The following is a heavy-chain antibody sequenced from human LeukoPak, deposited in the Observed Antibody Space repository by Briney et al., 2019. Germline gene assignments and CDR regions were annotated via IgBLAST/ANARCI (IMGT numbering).Heavy chain of an antibody. V-gene: IGHV1-69-2*01. Sequence: ASVKISYKVSGYTFTDYYMHWVQQAPGKGLEWMGLVDPEDGETIYAEKFQGRVTITADTSTDTAYMELSSLRSEDTAVYYCATGADNYGDYDGYYFDYWGQGTLVTVSS. D-gene: IGHD4-17*01. CDR1: GYTFTDYY. CDR2: VDPEDGET. J-gene: IGHJ4*02. CDR3: ATGADNYGDYDGYYFDY.